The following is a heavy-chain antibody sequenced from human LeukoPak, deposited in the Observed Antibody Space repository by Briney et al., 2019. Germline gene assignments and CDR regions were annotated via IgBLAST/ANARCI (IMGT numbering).Heavy chain of an antibody. V-gene: IGHV3-74*01. J-gene: IGHJ4*02. CDR3: VRHLSSQHDC. CDR1: GFTFSNYW. Sequence: GGSLRLSCAASGFTFSNYWMHWVRQAPGKGLVWVSRVNSDGSSTTYADSVKGRFTISRDNAKNTLYLQMNSLRAEDTAVYYYVRHLSSQHDCWGQGTLVTVSS. CDR2: VNSDGSST. D-gene: IGHD3-16*02.